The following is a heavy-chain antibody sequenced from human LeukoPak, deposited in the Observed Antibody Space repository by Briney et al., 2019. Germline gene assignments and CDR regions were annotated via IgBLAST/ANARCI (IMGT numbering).Heavy chain of an antibody. D-gene: IGHD2-21*02. V-gene: IGHV3-21*01. Sequence: PGGSLRLSCAASGFTFSSYEMNWVRQAPGKGLEWVSSISSSSSYIYYADSVKGRFTISRDNAKNSLYLQMNSLRAEDTAVYYCAGSQPAQFIVVVTALDYWGQGTLVTVSS. CDR1: GFTFSSYE. CDR2: ISSSSSYI. CDR3: AGSQPAQFIVVVTALDY. J-gene: IGHJ4*02.